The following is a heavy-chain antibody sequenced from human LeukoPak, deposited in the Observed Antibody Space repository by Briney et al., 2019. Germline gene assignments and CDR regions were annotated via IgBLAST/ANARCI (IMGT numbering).Heavy chain of an antibody. D-gene: IGHD2-8*01. Sequence: SETLSLTCTVSGGSISSHYWSWIRQPLGKGLEWIGYIYYSGSTNYNPSLKSRVTISVDTSKNQFSLKLSSVTAADTAVYYCARESCTNGVCQVLFDYWGQGTLVTVSS. CDR1: GGSISSHY. J-gene: IGHJ4*02. V-gene: IGHV4-59*11. CDR2: IYYSGST. CDR3: ARESCTNGVCQVLFDY.